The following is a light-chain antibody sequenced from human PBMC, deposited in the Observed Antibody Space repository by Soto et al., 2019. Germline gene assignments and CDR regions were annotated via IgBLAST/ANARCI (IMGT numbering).Light chain of an antibody. CDR3: GTWDSSLSAVV. CDR2: ENN. V-gene: IGLV1-51*02. CDR1: SSNIGTDY. J-gene: IGLJ2*01. Sequence: QSVLTQPPSVSAAPGQKVTISCSGSSSNIGTDYVSWYQQLPGTAPKLLIYENNKRPSGIPDRFSGSKSGTSATLGITGLQTGDEADYYCGTWDSSLSAVVFSGGTKLTVL.